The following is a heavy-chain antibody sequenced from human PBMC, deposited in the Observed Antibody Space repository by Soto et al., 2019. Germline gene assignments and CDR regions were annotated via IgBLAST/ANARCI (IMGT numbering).Heavy chain of an antibody. J-gene: IGHJ5*01. CDR3: GRLVVVGLAIPMLEA. Sequence: PTDSSSLTCSADGSPVSSRIYDWSWIRQPPGKGLEWLGHMSYSGTTNYQSSLKSRVTISAATSQNRFYLKLSSVSAADPPVSYCGRLVVVGLAIPMLEASGQGTLVTV. CDR1: GSPVSSRIYD. CDR2: MSYSGTT. D-gene: IGHD3-3*01. V-gene: IGHV4-61*01.